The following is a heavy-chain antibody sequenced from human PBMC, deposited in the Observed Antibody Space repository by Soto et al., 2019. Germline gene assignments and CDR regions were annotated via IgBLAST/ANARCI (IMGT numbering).Heavy chain of an antibody. J-gene: IGHJ4*01. Sequence: GESLKISCKGSGYSFSSYWNGWVRQMPGKGLEWMGIIYPGDSDTRYSPSFQGQVTISADKSISTAYLQWSSLRVEDTAVYYCVGGVVGTNWYYFDFWGQGTLVTVSS. V-gene: IGHV5-51*01. CDR1: GYSFSSYW. CDR3: VGGVVGTNWYYFDF. D-gene: IGHD1-1*01. CDR2: IYPGDSDT.